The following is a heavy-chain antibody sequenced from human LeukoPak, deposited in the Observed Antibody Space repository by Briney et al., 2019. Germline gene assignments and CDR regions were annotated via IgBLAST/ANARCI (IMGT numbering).Heavy chain of an antibody. D-gene: IGHD1-26*01. CDR2: ISSGSSYI. Sequence: PGGSLRLSCVVSGFTFNRYSMNWVRQAPGKGLQWVSSISSGSSYIYYADSMKGRFTISRDNAKNSLYLQMNSLRAEDTAVYYCARGGSYLSAFDIWGQGTMVTVSS. CDR1: GFTFNRYS. CDR3: ARGGSYLSAFDI. V-gene: IGHV3-21*04. J-gene: IGHJ3*02.